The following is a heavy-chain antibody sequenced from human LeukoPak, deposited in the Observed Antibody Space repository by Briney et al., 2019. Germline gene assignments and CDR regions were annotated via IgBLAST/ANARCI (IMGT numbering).Heavy chain of an antibody. D-gene: IGHD1-26*01. CDR3: ARGGASELRIKDY. Sequence: WASVKVSCKASGYTFTGYYMHWVRQAPGQGLEWMGWINPNSGGTNYAQKFQGRVAMTRDTSISTAYMELSRLRSDDTAVYYCARGGASELRIKDYWGQGTLVTVSS. CDR1: GYTFTGYY. V-gene: IGHV1-2*02. J-gene: IGHJ4*02. CDR2: INPNSGGT.